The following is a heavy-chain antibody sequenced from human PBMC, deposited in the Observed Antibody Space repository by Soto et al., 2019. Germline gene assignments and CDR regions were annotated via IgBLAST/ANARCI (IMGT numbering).Heavy chain of an antibody. V-gene: IGHV3-48*02. D-gene: IGHD3-16*01. CDR2: ISTSSSTI. Sequence: EGSLRLSCAASGFTFSSYSMNWVRQAPGRGLEWVSYISTSSSTIYYADSVKGRFTISRDNAMNSLYLQMNSLRDEDTAVYYCARENWGADYYGVDVWGQGTTVTVSS. J-gene: IGHJ6*02. CDR1: GFTFSSYS. CDR3: ARENWGADYYGVDV.